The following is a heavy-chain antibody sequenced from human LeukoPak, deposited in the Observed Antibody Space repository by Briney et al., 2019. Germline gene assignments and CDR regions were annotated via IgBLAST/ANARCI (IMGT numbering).Heavy chain of an antibody. CDR1: GYIFTSYW. CDR2: IYPGDSDT. V-gene: IGHV5-51*01. CDR3: ARLSGTHAFDI. D-gene: IGHD3-10*01. Sequence: GXSLQISCKGSGYIFTSYWIGWVRQVPGKGLEWMGIIYPGDSDTRYSPSFQGQVTISADKSISTAYLQWSSLKASDTAMYYCARLSGTHAFDIWGQGTMVTVSS. J-gene: IGHJ3*02.